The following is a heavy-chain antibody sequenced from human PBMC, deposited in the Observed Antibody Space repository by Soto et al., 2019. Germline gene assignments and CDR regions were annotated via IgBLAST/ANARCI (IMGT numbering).Heavy chain of an antibody. D-gene: IGHD3-10*01. CDR3: ASHSGSYYDGYYYYYGMDV. Sequence: PGASLKISCKGSGYSFTSYWIGWVRQMPGKGLEWMGIIYPGDSDTRYSPSFQGQVTISADKSISTAYLQWSSLKASDTAMYYCASHSGSYYDGYYYYYGMDVWGQGTTVTVSS. J-gene: IGHJ6*02. CDR2: IYPGDSDT. CDR1: GYSFTSYW. V-gene: IGHV5-51*01.